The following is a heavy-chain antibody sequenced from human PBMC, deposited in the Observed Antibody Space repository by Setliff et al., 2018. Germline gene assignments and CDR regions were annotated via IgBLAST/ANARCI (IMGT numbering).Heavy chain of an antibody. CDR1: GDSVSGEHW. CDR3: ARRPPSYYYGMDV. CDR2: ISQSGST. V-gene: IGHV4-4*02. Sequence: TLSLTCSVSGDSVSGEHWWSWVRQPPGKGLEWIGEISQSGSTNYNSSLKSRVTISIDKSKNQVSLNLRSVTAADTAVYYCARRPPSYYYGMDVWGQGTTVTVSS. J-gene: IGHJ6*02.